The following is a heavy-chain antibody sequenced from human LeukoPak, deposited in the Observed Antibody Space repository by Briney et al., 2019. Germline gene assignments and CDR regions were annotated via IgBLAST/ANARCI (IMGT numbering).Heavy chain of an antibody. CDR2: ISSSSSYI. CDR1: GFTFSSYS. D-gene: IGHD7-27*01. Sequence: GGSLRLSCAASGFTFSSYSMNWVRQAPGKGLDWVSSISSSSSYIYYADSVKGRFTISRDNAKNSLYLQMNSLRAEDTAVYYCAKRLGTGNAFDVWGQGTMLTVSS. V-gene: IGHV3-21*01. J-gene: IGHJ3*01. CDR3: AKRLGTGNAFDV.